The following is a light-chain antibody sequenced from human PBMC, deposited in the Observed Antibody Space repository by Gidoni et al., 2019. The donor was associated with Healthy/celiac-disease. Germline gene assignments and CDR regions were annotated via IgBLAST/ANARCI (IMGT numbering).Light chain of an antibody. CDR3: QQYNNWPL. J-gene: IGKJ3*01. CDR2: GAS. V-gene: IGKV3-15*01. CDR1: QSVSSN. Sequence: EIVMTKSPATLSVSPGERATLSCRASQSVSSNLAWYQQKPGQAPRLLIYGASTRATGIPARFSGSGSGTEFTLTISSLQSEDFAVYYCQQYNNWPLFGPXTKVDIK.